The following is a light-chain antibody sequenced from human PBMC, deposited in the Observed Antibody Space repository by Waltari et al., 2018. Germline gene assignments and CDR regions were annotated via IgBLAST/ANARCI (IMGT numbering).Light chain of an antibody. CDR3: QQYYNWLGT. CDR2: GAS. CDR1: QSIRSN. Sequence: EIVMTQSPATLSVFPGERATLSCRASQSIRSNLAWYQHKPGQAPRLLIYGASTRATGIPARFSDSGSGTEFTLTISSLQSEDFAVYFCQQYYNWLGTFGQGTKVEIK. J-gene: IGKJ1*01. V-gene: IGKV3-15*01.